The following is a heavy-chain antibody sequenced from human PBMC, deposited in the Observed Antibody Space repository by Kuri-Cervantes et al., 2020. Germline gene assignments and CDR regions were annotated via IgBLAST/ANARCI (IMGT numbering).Heavy chain of an antibody. CDR1: GFTFDDYG. D-gene: IGHD6-13*01. Sequence: GESLKISCAASGFTFDDYGMTWVRQAPGKGLEWVSAISWNGGSTGYADSVKGRFTISRDNAKTTVYLHMNSLRAEDTAVYYCARGGLHTKSSSWPFGNYWGQGTLVTVSS. J-gene: IGHJ4*02. CDR2: ISWNGGST. CDR3: ARGGLHTKSSSWPFGNY. V-gene: IGHV3-20*04.